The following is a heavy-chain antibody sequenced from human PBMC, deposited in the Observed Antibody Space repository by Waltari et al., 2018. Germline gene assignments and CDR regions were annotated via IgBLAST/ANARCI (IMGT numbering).Heavy chain of an antibody. V-gene: IGHV4-39*01. CDR3: ARRRQLACFDY. Sequence: QLQLQESGPGLVKPSETLSLTCTVSGGSISSSSYYWGWIRQPPGKGLEWIGSIYYSGSTYYNPSLKSRVTISVDTSKNQFSLKLSSVTAADTAVYYCARRRQLACFDYWGQGTLVTVSS. CDR1: GGSISSSSYY. D-gene: IGHD6-13*01. CDR2: IYYSGST. J-gene: IGHJ4*02.